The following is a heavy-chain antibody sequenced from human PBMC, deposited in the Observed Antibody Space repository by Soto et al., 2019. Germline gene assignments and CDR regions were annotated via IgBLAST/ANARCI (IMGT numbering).Heavy chain of an antibody. CDR3: AKSVWFGEINRYYYYGMDV. Sequence: GGSLRLSCAASGFTFSSYVMHWVRQSPGKGLEWVAVISYDGSNKYYADSVKGRFTISRDNSKNTLYLQMNSLRAEDTAVYYCAKSVWFGEINRYYYYGMDVWGQGTTVTVSS. V-gene: IGHV3-30*18. D-gene: IGHD3-10*01. CDR2: ISYDGSNK. CDR1: GFTFSSYV. J-gene: IGHJ6*02.